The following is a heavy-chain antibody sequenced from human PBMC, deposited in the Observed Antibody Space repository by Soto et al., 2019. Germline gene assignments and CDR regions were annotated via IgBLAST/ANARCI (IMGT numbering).Heavy chain of an antibody. Sequence: PWETLSLTCTVSGGSISSSSYYWGWIRQPPGKGLEWIGSIYYSGSTYYNLSLKSRVTISVDTSKNQFSLKLSSVTAADTAVYYCARRGYYAISAFDIWGQGTMVTVSS. CDR1: GGSISSSSYY. V-gene: IGHV4-39*01. CDR3: ARRGYYAISAFDI. CDR2: IYYSGST. J-gene: IGHJ3*02. D-gene: IGHD2-8*01.